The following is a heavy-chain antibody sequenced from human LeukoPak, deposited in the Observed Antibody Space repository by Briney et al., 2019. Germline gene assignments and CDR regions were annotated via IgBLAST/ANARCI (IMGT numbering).Heavy chain of an antibody. CDR1: GGTFSSYA. D-gene: IGHD2-15*01. V-gene: IGHV1-69*04. CDR3: ARGENLGYCSGGSCPEYFQH. Sequence: ASVKVSCKASGGTFSSYAISWVRQAPGQGLEWMGRIIPILGIANYAQKFQGRVTITADKSTSTAYMELSSLRSEDTAVYYCARGENLGYCSGGSCPEYFQHWGQGTLVTVSS. CDR2: IIPILGIA. J-gene: IGHJ1*01.